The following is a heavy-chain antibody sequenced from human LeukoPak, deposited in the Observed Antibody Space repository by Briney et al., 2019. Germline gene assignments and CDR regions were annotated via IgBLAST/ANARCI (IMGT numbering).Heavy chain of an antibody. J-gene: IGHJ4*02. CDR3: ASGLSGWDI. CDR1: GFSFSSYD. D-gene: IGHD6-19*01. CDR2: INSDGSST. V-gene: IGHV3-74*01. Sequence: GGSLRLSCAASGFSFSSYDMHWVRQAPGKGLVWVSRINSDGSSTSYADSVKGRFTISRDNAKDTLYLQMNSLRTEDTALYYCASGLSGWDIWGQGALVTVS.